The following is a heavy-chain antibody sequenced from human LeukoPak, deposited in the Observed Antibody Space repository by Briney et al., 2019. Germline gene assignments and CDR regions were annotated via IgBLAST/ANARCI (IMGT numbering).Heavy chain of an antibody. CDR3: ARRSSSWPFDL. Sequence: PSETLSLICTVSGGSISSYYWSWIRQPPGKGLEWIGYIYYSGTTTYNPSLKSRVTISEDTSKNQFSLNLSSVTAADTAVYYCARRSSSWPFDLWGRGTLVTVSS. V-gene: IGHV4-59*08. CDR1: GGSISSYY. J-gene: IGHJ2*01. CDR2: IYYSGTT. D-gene: IGHD6-13*01.